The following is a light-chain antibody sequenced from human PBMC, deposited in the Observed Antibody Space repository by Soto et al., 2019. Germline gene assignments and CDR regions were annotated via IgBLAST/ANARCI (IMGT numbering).Light chain of an antibody. CDR2: GAS. V-gene: IGKV3-15*01. Sequence: VMTQSPATLSVSPGERATLSCRASQSIGSNLAWYQEKLGQAPRLLFYGASNRATDIPARFTGSVSGTEFTLTISSLQSEEFAVYSCQQYDNWPPTFGGGTKVEIK. CDR1: QSIGSN. CDR3: QQYDNWPPT. J-gene: IGKJ4*01.